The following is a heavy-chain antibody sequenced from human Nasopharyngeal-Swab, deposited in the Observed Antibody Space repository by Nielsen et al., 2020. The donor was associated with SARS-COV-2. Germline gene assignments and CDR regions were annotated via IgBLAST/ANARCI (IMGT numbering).Heavy chain of an antibody. CDR1: GFTFGDYA. J-gene: IGHJ4*02. CDR3: TRDRGLLFLDY. V-gene: IGHV3-49*03. D-gene: IGHD2-15*01. Sequence: GESLKISCTASGFTFGDYAMSWFRQAPGKGLEWVGFIRSKAYGGTTEYAASVKGRFTISRDDSKSIAYLQMNSLKTEDTAVYYCTRDRGLLFLDYWGQGSLVTVSS. CDR2: IRSKAYGGTT.